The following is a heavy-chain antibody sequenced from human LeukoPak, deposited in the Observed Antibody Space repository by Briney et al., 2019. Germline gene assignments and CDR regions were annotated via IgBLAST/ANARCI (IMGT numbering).Heavy chain of an antibody. J-gene: IGHJ4*02. CDR2: IKSKTDGGTT. D-gene: IGHD3-3*01. CDR3: TTEAPPVDYDFWSGYYTTDY. Sequence: PGGSLRLSCAASGFTFSNAWMNWVRQAPGKGLESVGRIKSKTDGGTTDYAAPVKGRFTISRDDSKNTLYLQMNSLKTEDTAVYYCTTEAPPVDYDFWSGYYTTDYWGQGTLVTVSS. V-gene: IGHV3-15*07. CDR1: GFTFSNAW.